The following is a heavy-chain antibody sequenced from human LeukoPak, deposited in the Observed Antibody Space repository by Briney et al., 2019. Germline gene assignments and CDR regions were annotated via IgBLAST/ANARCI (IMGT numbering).Heavy chain of an antibody. V-gene: IGHV4-61*01. CDR3: ARENYYYGMDV. CDR2: IYYSGST. CDR1: GGSISSSSYY. Sequence: PSETLSLTCTVSGGSISSSSYYWGWIRQPPGKGLEWIGYIYYSGSTNYNPSLKSRVTISVDTSKNQFSLKLSSVTAADTAVYYCARENYYYGMDVWGQGTTVTVSS. J-gene: IGHJ6*02.